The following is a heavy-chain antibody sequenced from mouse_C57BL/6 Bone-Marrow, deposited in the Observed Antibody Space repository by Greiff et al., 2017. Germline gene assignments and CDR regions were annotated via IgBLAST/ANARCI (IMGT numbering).Heavy chain of an antibody. CDR3: ARDYRGLFYWYFDV. CDR1: GFTFSDYG. V-gene: IGHV5-17*01. Sequence: EVHLVESGGGLVKPGGSLKLSCAASGFTFSDYGMHWVRQAPEKGLEWVAYISSGSSTIYYADTVKGRFTFSRDNAKNTLFLQMTSLRSEDSAMYYFARDYRGLFYWYFDVWGTGTTVTVSS. D-gene: IGHD2-4*01. CDR2: ISSGSSTI. J-gene: IGHJ1*03.